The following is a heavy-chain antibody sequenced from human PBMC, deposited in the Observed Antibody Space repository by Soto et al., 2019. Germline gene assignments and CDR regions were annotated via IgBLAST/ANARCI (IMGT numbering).Heavy chain of an antibody. Sequence: QVQLVESGGGVVQPGRSLRLSCAASGFTFSSYGMHWVRQAPGKGLQWVAVISYDGNNKYYADSVKGRFTISRDNSKNTLYLQMNSLRVEDTAVYYCAKSVYNWNDGFFDYWGQGTLVTVSS. J-gene: IGHJ4*02. CDR1: GFTFSSYG. V-gene: IGHV3-30*18. CDR3: AKSVYNWNDGFFDY. D-gene: IGHD1-1*01. CDR2: ISYDGNNK.